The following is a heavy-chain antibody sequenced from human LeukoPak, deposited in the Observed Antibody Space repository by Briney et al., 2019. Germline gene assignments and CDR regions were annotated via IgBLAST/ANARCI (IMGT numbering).Heavy chain of an antibody. D-gene: IGHD3-3*01. CDR1: GFTFDDYT. Sequence: GGSLTLSCAASGFTFDDYTMHWVRQAPGKGLEWVSLISWDGGSTYYADSVKGRFTISRDNSKNSLYLQMNSLRTEDTVLYYCAFGVVSYFDYWGQGTLVTVSS. J-gene: IGHJ4*02. CDR3: AFGVVSYFDY. V-gene: IGHV3-43*01. CDR2: ISWDGGST.